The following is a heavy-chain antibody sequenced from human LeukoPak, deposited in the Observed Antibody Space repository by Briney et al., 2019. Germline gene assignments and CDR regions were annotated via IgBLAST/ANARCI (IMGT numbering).Heavy chain of an antibody. D-gene: IGHD1-20*01. V-gene: IGHV1-69*04. CDR3: ARYNGEITGTDTTFDY. Sequence: SVKVSCKASGGTFSSYAISWVRQAPGQGLEWMGRIIPILGIANYAQKFQGRVTITADKSTSTAYMELSSLRSEDTAVYYCARYNGEITGTDTTFDYWGRGTLVTVAS. J-gene: IGHJ4*02. CDR1: GGTFSSYA. CDR2: IIPILGIA.